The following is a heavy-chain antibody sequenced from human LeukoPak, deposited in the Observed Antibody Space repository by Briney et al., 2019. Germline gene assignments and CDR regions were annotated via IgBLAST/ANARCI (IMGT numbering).Heavy chain of an antibody. Sequence: PGGSLRLSCAPSGFTVSINYMSWVRQAPGKGLEWVSVIYSGGSTYYADSAKGRFTISRDNSKNALYLQMNRLRAEDTAVYYCVRAPHRLWGGYRYPKDYWGQGTLVTASS. CDR1: GFTVSINY. V-gene: IGHV3-66*01. J-gene: IGHJ4*02. CDR3: VRAPHRLWGGYRYPKDY. D-gene: IGHD3-16*02. CDR2: IYSGGST.